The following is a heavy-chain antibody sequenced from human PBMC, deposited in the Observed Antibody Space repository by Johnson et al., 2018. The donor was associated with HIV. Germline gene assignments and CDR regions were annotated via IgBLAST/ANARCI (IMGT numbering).Heavy chain of an antibody. Sequence: QVQLVESGGGLVQPGGSLRISCAAFGFTFSDYYMSWVRQAPGTGLEWVAFIQFDGNNKYYANSVTGRFTLSIDNSKNTLYFQMNSLRAEDTAVSYCAKEFVWTRRWAVGAFDIWGQGTMVTVSS. CDR3: AKEFVWTRRWAVGAFDI. J-gene: IGHJ3*02. CDR1: GFTFSDYY. V-gene: IGHV3-30*02. D-gene: IGHD1-1*01. CDR2: IQFDGNNK.